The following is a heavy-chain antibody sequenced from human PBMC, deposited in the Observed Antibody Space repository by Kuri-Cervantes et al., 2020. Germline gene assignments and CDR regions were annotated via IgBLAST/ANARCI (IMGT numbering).Heavy chain of an antibody. CDR3: ARGGYSSSWYLIEHIDY. D-gene: IGHD6-13*01. CDR1: GYTFTSYG. J-gene: IGHJ4*02. Sequence: SVKVSCKASGYTFTSYGISWVRQAPGQGLEWMGGIIPIFGTANYAQKFQGRVTITADESTSTAYMELSSLRSEDTAVYYCARGGYSSSWYLIEHIDYWGQGTLVTVSS. V-gene: IGHV1-69*13. CDR2: IIPIFGTA.